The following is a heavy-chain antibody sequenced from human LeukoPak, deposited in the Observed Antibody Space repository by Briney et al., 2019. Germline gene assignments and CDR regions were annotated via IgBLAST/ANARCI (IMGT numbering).Heavy chain of an antibody. Sequence: ASVKVSCKASGYTFTGYYMHWVRQAPGQGLEWMGWINPNSGGTNYAQKFQGRVTMTRDTSISTAYMELSRLRSDDTAVYYCARDSGIAAAGPTFDYWGQGTLVTVSS. V-gene: IGHV1-2*02. CDR1: GYTFTGYY. J-gene: IGHJ4*02. CDR2: INPNSGGT. D-gene: IGHD6-13*01. CDR3: ARDSGIAAAGPTFDY.